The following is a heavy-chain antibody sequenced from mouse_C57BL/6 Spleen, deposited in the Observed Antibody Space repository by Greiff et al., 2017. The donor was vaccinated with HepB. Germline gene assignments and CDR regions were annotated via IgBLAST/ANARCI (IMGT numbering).Heavy chain of an antibody. CDR1: GFTFSDYY. D-gene: IGHD1-1*01. CDR2: INYDGSST. CDR3: ARDKDYYGSSYAMDY. V-gene: IGHV5-16*01. J-gene: IGHJ4*01. Sequence: EVMLVESEGGLVQPGRSMKLSCTASGFTFSDYYMAWVRQVPEKGLEWVANINYDGSSTYYLDSLKSRFIISRDNAKNILYLQMSSLKSEDTATYYCARDKDYYGSSYAMDYWGQGTSVTVSS.